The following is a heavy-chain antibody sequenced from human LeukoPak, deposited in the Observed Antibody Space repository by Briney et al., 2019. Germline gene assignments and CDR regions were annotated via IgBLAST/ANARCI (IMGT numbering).Heavy chain of an antibody. CDR2: ISYDGSNK. CDR3: AKDRGIAVAGTDIDY. V-gene: IGHV3-30*18. Sequence: GGSLRLSCAASGFTFSSYGMHWVRQAPGKGLEWVAVISYDGSNKYYADSVKGRFTISRDNSKNTLYLQMNSLRAEDTAVYYCAKDRGIAVAGTDIDYWGQGTLVTVSS. CDR1: GFTFSSYG. D-gene: IGHD6-19*01. J-gene: IGHJ4*02.